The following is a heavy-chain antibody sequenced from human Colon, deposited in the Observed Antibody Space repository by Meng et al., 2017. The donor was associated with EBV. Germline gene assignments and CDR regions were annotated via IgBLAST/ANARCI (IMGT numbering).Heavy chain of an antibody. CDR3: TTLYGDSIS. CDR1: GGSISSGDYY. D-gene: IGHD4-17*01. CDR2: IYHSGRT. J-gene: IGHJ4*02. V-gene: IGHV4-30-4*03. Sequence: QVQLQESGPGLVKPSQTLSLTCTVSGGSISSGDYYCSWIRQPPGKGLEWIGEIYHSGRTNYNPSVKSRVSMSVDKSQNHFSLRLSSVTAADTAVYYCTTLYGDSISWGQGTLVTVGS.